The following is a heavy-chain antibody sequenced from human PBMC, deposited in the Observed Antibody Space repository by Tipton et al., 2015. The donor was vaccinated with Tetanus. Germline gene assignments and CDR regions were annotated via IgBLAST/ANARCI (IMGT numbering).Heavy chain of an antibody. CDR3: VRACRYGGNSEAFDN. Sequence: LRLSCTVSGTSISTGVYYWTWIRQYPGKGLEWIGNIHYSGITSYNPSLQSRVTMSVDTFRSQFSLKLSFVTAADTAVYYCVRACRYGGNSEAFDNWGQGTLVTVSS. CDR1: GTSISTGVYY. V-gene: IGHV4-31*02. CDR2: IHYSGIT. J-gene: IGHJ4*02. D-gene: IGHD4-23*01.